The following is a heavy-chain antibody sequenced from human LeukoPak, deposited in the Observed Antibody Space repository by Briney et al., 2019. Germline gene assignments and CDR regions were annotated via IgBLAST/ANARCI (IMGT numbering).Heavy chain of an antibody. J-gene: IGHJ3*02. Sequence: PGEPLKISCKGSGYSFSNYSIGWAGQIHGKGLNWMGIIYPGDSDTRHSPSFQGQVTISADKSISTAYLQWSSLKASDSAMYYCATNTMFRGIHAFDIWGQGTSVSVSS. CDR3: ATNTMFRGIHAFDI. CDR1: GYSFSNYS. CDR2: IYPGDSDT. D-gene: IGHD3-10*01. V-gene: IGHV5-51*01.